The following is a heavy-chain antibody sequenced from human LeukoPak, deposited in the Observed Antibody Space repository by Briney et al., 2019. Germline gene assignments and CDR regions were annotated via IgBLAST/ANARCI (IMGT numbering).Heavy chain of an antibody. V-gene: IGHV3-66*02. CDR1: GFTVSNNH. CDR2: IYDGGSI. Sequence: PGASLRLSCAVSGFTVSNNHIYWVRQAPGKGLEWVSVIYDGGSIYYADSVKGRFSISRDNSKNTVYLQMHSLRVEDTALYYCPPAGSYSEYWGKEPLVTVPS. J-gene: IGHJ4*02. CDR3: PPAGSYSEY. D-gene: IGHD3-10*01.